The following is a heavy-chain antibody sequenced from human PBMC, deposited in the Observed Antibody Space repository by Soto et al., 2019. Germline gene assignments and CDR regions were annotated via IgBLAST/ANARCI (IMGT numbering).Heavy chain of an antibody. D-gene: IGHD6-6*01. CDR3: ARGGRGSPSGLDY. CDR1: GGSFIGHY. V-gene: IGHV4-34*01. Sequence: SETLALTCAVYGGSFIGHYWSWIRQPPGKGLEWIGEINHSGNTNHNPSLKSRVTISVDRSKNQFSLKLSSVTAADTAVYYCARGGRGSPSGLDYWGQGILVTVSS. CDR2: INHSGNT. J-gene: IGHJ4*02.